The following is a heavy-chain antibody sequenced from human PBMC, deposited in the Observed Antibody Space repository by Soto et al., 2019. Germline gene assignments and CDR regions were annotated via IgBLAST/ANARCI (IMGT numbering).Heavy chain of an antibody. D-gene: IGHD1-1*01. CDR2: ISRDGNAI. CDR3: ARGAEMSTLTKWFDP. J-gene: IGHJ5*02. V-gene: IGHV3-11*01. CDR1: GFTFSDYY. Sequence: VQLVESGGGLVKPGGSLRLSCAASGFTFSDYYMTWIRQAPGKGLEWLAYISRDGNAIFYADSVNDRFTISRDNAKNSLFLQMDDLRAEDTGMFFCARGAEMSTLTKWFDPWGQGTLVIVSS.